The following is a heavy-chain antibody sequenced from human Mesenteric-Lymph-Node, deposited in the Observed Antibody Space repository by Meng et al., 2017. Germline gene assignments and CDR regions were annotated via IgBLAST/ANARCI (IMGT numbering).Heavy chain of an antibody. Sequence: QVHLVQSGAEGKKPGDSVKGSCQASGYTFTTYAIQWVRQAPGQRLEWMGWINAGNGNTRYSQKFQGRVSITRDTSASTAYMELSSLRSEETAVYYCARCIAVAGNWFDPWGQGTLVTVSS. CDR2: INAGNGNT. CDR3: ARCIAVAGNWFDP. CDR1: GYTFTTYA. J-gene: IGHJ5*02. D-gene: IGHD6-19*01. V-gene: IGHV1-3*01.